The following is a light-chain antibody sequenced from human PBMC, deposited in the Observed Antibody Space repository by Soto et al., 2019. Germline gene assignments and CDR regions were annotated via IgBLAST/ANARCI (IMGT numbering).Light chain of an antibody. CDR1: SSDVGGYDY. J-gene: IGLJ1*01. V-gene: IGLV2-8*01. Sequence: QSVLTQPPSASGSRGQSVTISCTGTSSDVGGYDYVSWYQQHPGKAPKLMIYEVTKRPSGVPDRFSGSKSGNTASLTVSGLQAEDEADYYCSSYAGSTLYVFXTGTKVTVL. CDR3: SSYAGSTLYV. CDR2: EVT.